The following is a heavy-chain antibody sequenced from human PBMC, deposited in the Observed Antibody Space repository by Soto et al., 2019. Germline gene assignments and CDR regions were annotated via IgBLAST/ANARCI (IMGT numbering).Heavy chain of an antibody. CDR1: GYTFASCG. D-gene: IGHD3-22*01. CDR3: AREGYDSPGY. J-gene: IGHJ4*02. CDR2: ISAYNGNT. V-gene: IGHV1-18*01. Sequence: ASVKVSCQSCGYTFASCGLIRARQAPGQGLEWMGWISAYNGNTNYAQKLQGRVTMTTDTSTSTAYMELRSLRSDDTAVYYCAREGYDSPGYWGQGTLVTVSS.